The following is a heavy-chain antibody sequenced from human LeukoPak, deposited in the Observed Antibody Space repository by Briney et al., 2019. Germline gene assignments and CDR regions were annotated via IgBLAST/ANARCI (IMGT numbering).Heavy chain of an antibody. Sequence: GGSLRLSWAASGFSLSDHWMYWVRQGPGKGLVWLSRIKYDGSYTSYADSVKGRFTVSRDNAKNTLYLQMNSLRAEDTAVYYCARDSSSVPEYWGQGTPVTVSS. CDR1: GFSLSDHW. D-gene: IGHD2-2*01. V-gene: IGHV3-74*01. CDR2: IKYDGSYT. J-gene: IGHJ4*02. CDR3: ARDSSSVPEY.